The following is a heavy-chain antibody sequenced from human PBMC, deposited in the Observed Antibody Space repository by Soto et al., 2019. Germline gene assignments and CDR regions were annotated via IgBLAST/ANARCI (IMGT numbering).Heavy chain of an antibody. J-gene: IGHJ1*01. CDR2: IYYNDDR. V-gene: IGHV2-5*01. CDR3: AQSDGGYEIIYFHX. Sequence: GATLVHPTQTLTLTCTFSGFSFTTAGVAVCWSRHTPGLALEWFTLIYYNDDRLFSPSVKTRLTITGGTSKNQVVLSLTNVHPGDTATYFCAQSDGGYEIIYFHXLGQG. D-gene: IGHD5-12*01. CDR1: GFSFTTAGVA.